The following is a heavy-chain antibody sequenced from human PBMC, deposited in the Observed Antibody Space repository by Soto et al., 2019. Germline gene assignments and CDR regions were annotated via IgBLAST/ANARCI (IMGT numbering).Heavy chain of an antibody. CDR1: GGSVSSGSYY. D-gene: IGHD3-22*01. J-gene: IGHJ4*02. CDR2: IYYSGST. CDR3: ARGKLDYYDSSGQRFDY. V-gene: IGHV4-61*01. Sequence: SETLSLTCTVSGGSVSSGSYYWSWIRQPPGKGLEWIGYIYYSGSTNYNPSLKSRVTISVDTSKNQFSLKLSSVTAADTAVYYCARGKLDYYDSSGQRFDYWGQGTLVTVSS.